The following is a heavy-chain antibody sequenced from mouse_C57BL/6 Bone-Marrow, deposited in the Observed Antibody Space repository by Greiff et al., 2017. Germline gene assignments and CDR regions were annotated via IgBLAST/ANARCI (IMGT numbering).Heavy chain of an antibody. CDR1: GYTFTSYW. V-gene: IGHV1-52*01. Sequence: QVQLQQSGAELVRPGSSVQLSCKASGYTFTSYWMHWVKQRPIQGLEWIGNIDPSDSETHYNQKFKDKATLTVDKSSGTAYMQLSSLTSEDSAVYYCARGNWDVYFDYWGQGTTLTVSS. J-gene: IGHJ2*01. CDR3: ARGNWDVYFDY. D-gene: IGHD4-1*01. CDR2: IDPSDSET.